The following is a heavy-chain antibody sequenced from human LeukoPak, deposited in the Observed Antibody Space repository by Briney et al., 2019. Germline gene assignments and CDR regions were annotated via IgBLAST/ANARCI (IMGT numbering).Heavy chain of an antibody. Sequence: GGSLRLSCAASGFTFSSYAMHWVRRAPGKGLEWVAVISYDGSNKYYADSVKGRFTISRDNSKNTLYLQMNSLRAEDTAVYYCARDGPSEGEPHPLYYFDYWGQGTLVTVSS. CDR3: ARDGPSEGEPHPLYYFDY. CDR2: ISYDGSNK. CDR1: GFTFSSYA. J-gene: IGHJ4*02. V-gene: IGHV3-30-3*01. D-gene: IGHD3-16*01.